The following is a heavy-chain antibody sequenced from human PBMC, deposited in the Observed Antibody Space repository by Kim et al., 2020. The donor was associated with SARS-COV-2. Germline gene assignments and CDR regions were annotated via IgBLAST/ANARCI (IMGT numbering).Heavy chain of an antibody. J-gene: IGHJ4*02. V-gene: IGHV3-30*02. D-gene: IGHD6-13*01. Sequence: DSVQGRVTISRDNSKTTRYLQMNTRPAEDTAVYYCAKDGDTAAAHIPFDYWGQGTLVTVSS. CDR3: AKDGDTAAAHIPFDY.